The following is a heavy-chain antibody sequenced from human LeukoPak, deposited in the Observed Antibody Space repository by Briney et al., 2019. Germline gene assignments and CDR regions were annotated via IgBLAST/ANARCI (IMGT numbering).Heavy chain of an antibody. CDR1: GYSFTSYW. CDR2: IYPGDSET. CDR3: ARRSTLTGTGRGGWFDP. J-gene: IGHJ5*02. D-gene: IGHD1-7*01. V-gene: IGHV5-51*01. Sequence: GESLKISYKASGYSFTSYWIAWVRQMPGEGLESMGIIYPGDSETRYSPSFQGQVTFSADKSISTAYLQWSSLKASDTAIYYCARRSTLTGTGRGGWFDPWGQGTLVTVSS.